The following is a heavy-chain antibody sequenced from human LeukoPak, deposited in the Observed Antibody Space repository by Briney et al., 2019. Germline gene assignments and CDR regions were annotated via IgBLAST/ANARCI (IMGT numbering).Heavy chain of an antibody. J-gene: IGHJ5*02. Sequence: GGSLRLSCAASGNYWMHWVRQAPGKGLEWVAVISYDGSNEYYADSVKGRFTISRDNSKNTLYLQMNSLRAEDTAMYYCASTNYRGGTTGYNWFDPWGQGTLVTVSS. V-gene: IGHV3-30-3*01. CDR3: ASTNYRGGTTGYNWFDP. CDR2: ISYDGSNE. CDR1: GNYW. D-gene: IGHD1-26*01.